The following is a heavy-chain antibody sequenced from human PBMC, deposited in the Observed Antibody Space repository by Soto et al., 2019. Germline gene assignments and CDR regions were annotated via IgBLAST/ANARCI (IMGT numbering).Heavy chain of an antibody. CDR2: ISGSGGST. Sequence: PGGSLRLSCAASGFTFSSYAMSWVRQAPGKGLEWVSAISGSGGSTYYADSVKGRFTISRDNSKNTLYLQMNSLRAEDTAVYYCAKASWGYSYGTPPVDYYYYMDVWGKGTTVTVSS. D-gene: IGHD5-18*01. J-gene: IGHJ6*03. CDR1: GFTFSSYA. CDR3: AKASWGYSYGTPPVDYYYYMDV. V-gene: IGHV3-23*01.